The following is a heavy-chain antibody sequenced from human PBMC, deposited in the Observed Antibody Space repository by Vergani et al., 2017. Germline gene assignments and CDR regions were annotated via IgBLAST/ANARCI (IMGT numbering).Heavy chain of an antibody. CDR2: IIPILGIA. V-gene: IGHV1-69*04. CDR3: ARDAQQLVFDY. D-gene: IGHD6-13*01. CDR1: GGTFSSYT. J-gene: IGHJ4*02. Sequence: QVQLVQSGAEVKKPGSSVKVSCKASGGTFSSYTISWVRQAPGQGLEWMGRIIPILGIANYAQKFQGRVTITADKSTSTAYMELSSQRSEDTAVYYCARDAQQLVFDYWGQGTLVTVSS.